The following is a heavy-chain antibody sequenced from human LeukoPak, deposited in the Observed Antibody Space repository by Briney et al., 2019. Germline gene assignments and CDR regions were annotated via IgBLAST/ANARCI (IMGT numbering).Heavy chain of an antibody. CDR2: ISSSSSMI. J-gene: IGHJ4*02. Sequence: PGGSLRLSCAASGFTFSSFSMNWVRQAPGKGLEWVSYISSSSSMIYYADSVKGRFTISRDNAKNSLYPQVNSLRDEDTAVYYCARGRLQGDSSLFDQWGQGTLVTVSS. V-gene: IGHV3-48*02. CDR3: ARGRLQGDSSLFDQ. D-gene: IGHD2-21*02. CDR1: GFTFSSFS.